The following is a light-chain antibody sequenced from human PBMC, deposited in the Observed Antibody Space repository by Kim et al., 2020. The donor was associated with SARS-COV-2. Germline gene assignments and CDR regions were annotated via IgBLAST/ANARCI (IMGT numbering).Light chain of an antibody. CDR3: QQRSNWPLT. V-gene: IGKV3-11*01. J-gene: IGKJ4*01. CDR2: DAS. CDR1: QSVSSY. Sequence: SPGERATLSCRASQSVSSYLAWYQQKPGQAPRLLNYDASNRATGIPARFSGSGSGTDFTLTISSLEPEDFAVYYCQQRSNWPLTFGGGTKVDIK.